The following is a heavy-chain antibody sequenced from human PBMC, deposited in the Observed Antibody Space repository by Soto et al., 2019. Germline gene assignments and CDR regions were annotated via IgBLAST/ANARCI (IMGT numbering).Heavy chain of an antibody. CDR3: ATLRILVDPTG. CDR1: GFTFSSYG. D-gene: IGHD2-15*01. J-gene: IGHJ6*02. V-gene: IGHV3-23*01. Sequence: GGSLRLSCAASGFTFSSYGMHWVRQAPGKGLEWVAVISESGGGTYYADSVKGRFTISRDNSKNTLYLQMNSLRAEDTAVYYCATLRILVDPTGWGQGTTVTVSS. CDR2: ISESGGGT.